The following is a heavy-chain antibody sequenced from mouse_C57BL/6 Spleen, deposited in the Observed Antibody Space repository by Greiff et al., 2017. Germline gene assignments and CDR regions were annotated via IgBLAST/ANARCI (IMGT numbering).Heavy chain of an antibody. CDR3: ARDWYDYDLYAMDY. V-gene: IGHV3-6*01. CDR1: GYSITSGYY. CDR2: ISYDGSN. J-gene: IGHJ4*01. Sequence: EVQLQESGPGLVKPSQSLSLTCSVTGYSITSGYYWNWIRQFPGNKLEWMGYISYDGSNNYNPSLKNRISITRDTSKNQFFLKLNSVTTEDTATYYCARDWYDYDLYAMDYWGQGTSVTVSS. D-gene: IGHD2-4*01.